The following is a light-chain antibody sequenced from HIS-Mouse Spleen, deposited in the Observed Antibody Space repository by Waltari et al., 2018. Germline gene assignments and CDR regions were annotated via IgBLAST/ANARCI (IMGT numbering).Light chain of an antibody. CDR3: QVWDSSSDHVV. V-gene: IGLV3-21*03. J-gene: IGLJ2*01. CDR2: EDS. Sequence: SYVLTQPPSVSVAPGKTARITCGGNNIGSKSVHWYQQKPGQAPVPVVYEDSDRPSGSPERLSGSNSGNTATLTISRVEAGDEADYYCQVWDSSSDHVVFGGGTKLTVL. CDR1: NIGSKS.